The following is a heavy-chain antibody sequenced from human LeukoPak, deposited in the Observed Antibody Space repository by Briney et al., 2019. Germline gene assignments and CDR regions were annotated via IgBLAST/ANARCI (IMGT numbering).Heavy chain of an antibody. Sequence: GRSLRLSCAASGFTLSDYYMSWIRQAPGKGLEWVSYISSSGSTIYYADSVKGRFTISRDNAKNSLYLQMNSLRAEDTAVYYCARDLWYGSGSFIPPDYWGQGTLVTVSS. V-gene: IGHV3-11*01. D-gene: IGHD3-10*01. CDR2: ISSSGSTI. CDR3: ARDLWYGSGSFIPPDY. J-gene: IGHJ4*02. CDR1: GFTLSDYY.